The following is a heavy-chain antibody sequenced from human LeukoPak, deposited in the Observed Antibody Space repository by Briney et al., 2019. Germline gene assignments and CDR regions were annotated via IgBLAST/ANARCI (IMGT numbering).Heavy chain of an antibody. V-gene: IGHV3-23*01. CDR1: GFAFSSYA. J-gene: IGHJ4*02. D-gene: IGHD3-22*01. Sequence: GGSLRLSCAASGFAFSSYAVRWVRQAPGKGLDWVSTISGSGATTSYADSVKGRFTISRDNSKNTLYLQMNSLRAEDTAVYYCAKDEGTYYYDSSGYPDYWGQGTLVTVSS. CDR2: ISGSGATT. CDR3: AKDEGTYYYDSSGYPDY.